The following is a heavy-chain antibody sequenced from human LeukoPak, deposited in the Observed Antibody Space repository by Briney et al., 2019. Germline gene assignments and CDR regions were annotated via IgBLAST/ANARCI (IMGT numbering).Heavy chain of an antibody. D-gene: IGHD2-15*01. V-gene: IGHV4-34*01. CDR1: GGSFSGYY. CDR3: ARFYSAHNWFDP. J-gene: IGHJ5*02. Sequence: KPSETLSLTCAVYGGSFSGYYWSWIRQPPGKGLEWIGEINHSGGTNYNPSLKSRVTISVDTSKNQFSLKLSSVTAADTAVYYCARFYSAHNWFDPWGQGTLVTVSS. CDR2: INHSGGT.